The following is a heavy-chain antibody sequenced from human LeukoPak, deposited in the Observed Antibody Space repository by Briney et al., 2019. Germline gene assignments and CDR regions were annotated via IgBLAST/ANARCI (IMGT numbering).Heavy chain of an antibody. CDR1: GYTFTGYY. CDR3: ARDAPNTGGFDP. J-gene: IGHJ5*02. D-gene: IGHD3-10*01. V-gene: IGHV1-2*02. Sequence: ASVKVSCKASGYTFTGYYMHWVRQAPGQGLEWMGWINPNSGGTNYAQKFQGRVPMTRDTSISTAYMELSRLRSDDTAVYYCARDAPNTGGFDPWGQGTLVTVSS. CDR2: INPNSGGT.